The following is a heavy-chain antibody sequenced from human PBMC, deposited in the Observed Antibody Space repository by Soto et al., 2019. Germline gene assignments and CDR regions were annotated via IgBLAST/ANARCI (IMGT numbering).Heavy chain of an antibody. CDR1: GGSVTSGDFY. Sequence: SETLSLTCTVTGGSVTSGDFYWSWIRQPPGRGLEWIGYIYVSGSTNYNPSLKSRVTISVDTSKNQFSLKLSSVTAADTAVYYCARTLGIAAAGYYYYYMDVWGKGTTVTVSS. D-gene: IGHD6-13*01. CDR3: ARTLGIAAAGYYYYYMDV. CDR2: IYVSGST. V-gene: IGHV4-61*08. J-gene: IGHJ6*03.